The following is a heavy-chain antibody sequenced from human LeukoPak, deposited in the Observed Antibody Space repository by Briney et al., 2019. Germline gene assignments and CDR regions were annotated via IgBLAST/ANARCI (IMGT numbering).Heavy chain of an antibody. CDR1: GFTFSSYA. Sequence: PGGSLRLSCAASGFTFSSYAMHWVRQAPGKGLEWVAVISYNGSNKYYADSVKGRFTISRDNSKNTLYLQMNSLRAEDTAVYYCARGGHRQKEFWGQGTLVTVSS. D-gene: IGHD3-10*01. CDR3: ARGGHRQKEF. J-gene: IGHJ4*02. V-gene: IGHV3-30*04. CDR2: ISYNGSNK.